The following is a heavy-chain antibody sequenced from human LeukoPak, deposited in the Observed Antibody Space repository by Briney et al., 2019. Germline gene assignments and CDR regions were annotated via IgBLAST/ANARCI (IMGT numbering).Heavy chain of an antibody. CDR3: AKDGSDIYVRGAFDI. V-gene: IGHV3-23*01. J-gene: IGHJ3*02. D-gene: IGHD1-26*01. CDR2: ISGSGGST. Sequence: GGSLRLSCATSGFTFSSYSMNWVRQAPGKGLEWVSAISGSGGSTYYADSVKGRFTISRDNSKNTLYLQMNSLRAEDTAVYYCAKDGSDIYVRGAFDIWGQGTMVTVSS. CDR1: GFTFSSYS.